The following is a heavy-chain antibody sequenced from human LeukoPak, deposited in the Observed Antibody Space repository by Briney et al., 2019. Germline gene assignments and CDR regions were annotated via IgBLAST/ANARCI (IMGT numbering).Heavy chain of an antibody. CDR1: GFTFTTFA. CDR3: AKDRPMFRGVKAWYLDL. Sequence: PGGSLRLSCASSGFTFTTFAMSWVRQAPGKGLEWVSGVSGSGGSTYYADSVKGRFTISRDNSKNMVYLQMDSLRAEDTAVYYCAKDRPMFRGVKAWYLDLWGRGTLVTVSS. J-gene: IGHJ2*01. CDR2: VSGSGGST. V-gene: IGHV3-23*01. D-gene: IGHD3-10*01.